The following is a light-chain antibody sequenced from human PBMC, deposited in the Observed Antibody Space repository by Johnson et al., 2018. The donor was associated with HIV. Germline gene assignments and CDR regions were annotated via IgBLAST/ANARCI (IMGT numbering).Light chain of an antibody. CDR1: SSNFGNYY. CDR2: TNN. CDR3: AAWDDSLNGLYV. Sequence: QSVLTQPPSVSAAPGQKVTISCSGSSSNFGNYYVSWYQQLPGTAPKLLIYTNNQRPSGVPDRFSGSKSGTSASLAISGLQAEDEADYYCAAWDDSLNGLYVFATGTKVTVL. V-gene: IGLV1-47*01. J-gene: IGLJ1*01.